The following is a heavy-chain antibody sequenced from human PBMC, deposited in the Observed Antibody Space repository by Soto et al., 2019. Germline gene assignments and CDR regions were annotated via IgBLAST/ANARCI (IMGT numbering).Heavy chain of an antibody. CDR1: GFTFRRNN. Sequence: PGGSLRLSCAASGFTFRRNNMNWVRQAPGKGLEWVASISSSGDYLYYADSVKGRFIISRDNFQNSLFLQMNNLRADDTAVYYCFRGVDDEDGAAARCFFFENWGQGT. J-gene: IGHJ4*02. D-gene: IGHD6-25*01. CDR3: FRGVDDEDGAAARCFFFEN. V-gene: IGHV3-21*01. CDR2: ISSSGDYL.